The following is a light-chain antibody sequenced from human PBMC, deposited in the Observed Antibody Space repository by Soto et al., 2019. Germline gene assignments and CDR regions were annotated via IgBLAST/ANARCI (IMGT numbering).Light chain of an antibody. CDR1: SSDIGAYDY. Sequence: QSALTQPASLSGSPGQSITISCTGTSSDIGAYDYVSWFQQHPGKAPKLMISEVNNRPSGVSNRFSGSKSGNTAYLTISGLQVEDEADYYCSSYAGSNNFVFGTGTKVTV. CDR3: SSYAGSNNFV. J-gene: IGLJ1*01. V-gene: IGLV2-14*01. CDR2: EVN.